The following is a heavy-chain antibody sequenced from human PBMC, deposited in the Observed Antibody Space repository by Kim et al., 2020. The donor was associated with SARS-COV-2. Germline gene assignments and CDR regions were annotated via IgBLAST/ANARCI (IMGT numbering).Heavy chain of an antibody. J-gene: IGHJ4*01. V-gene: IGHV3-30*04. D-gene: IGHD1-26*01. CDR1: GFTFSSYA. CDR2: ISYDGSNK. CDR3: ARDQSGSYSGGAYFDS. Sequence: GGSLRLSCAASGFTFSSYAMHWVRQAPGKGLEWVAVISYDGSNKYYADSVKGRFTISRDNSKNTLYLQMNSLRAEDTAVYYCARDQSGSYSGGAYFDSWG.